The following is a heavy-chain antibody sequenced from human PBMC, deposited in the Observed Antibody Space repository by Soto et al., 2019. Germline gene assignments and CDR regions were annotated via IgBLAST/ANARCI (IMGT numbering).Heavy chain of an antibody. CDR3: ASGASRGYPYFFDS. Sequence: QAQVVQSGAEVRKPGSSVKLSCKASEGTFNSYAIAWVRQAPGQGLEWMGGIIPYYNTLNYAQKFQDRVTITADDSTNPVYMELSSLRSDDTAVYFCASGASRGYPYFFDSLAQGTLVTVSS. J-gene: IGHJ4*02. D-gene: IGHD6-13*01. CDR1: EGTFNSYA. V-gene: IGHV1-69*01. CDR2: IIPYYNTL.